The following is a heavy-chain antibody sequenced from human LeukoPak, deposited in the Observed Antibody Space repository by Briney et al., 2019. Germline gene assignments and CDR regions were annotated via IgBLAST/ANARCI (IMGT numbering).Heavy chain of an antibody. V-gene: IGHV3-74*01. CDR3: AALMARRGRKPVDY. CDR2: TNGDGRNI. D-gene: IGHD5-24*01. J-gene: IGHJ4*02. CDR1: GFTFSSYW. Sequence: GGSLRLSCVASGFTFSSYWMHWVRQDPRKGLVWVSRTNGDGRNINYADSVRGRFTISRDNAKNTLYLQMNTLRVEDTAVYYCAALMARRGRKPVDYWGQGTLVTVSS.